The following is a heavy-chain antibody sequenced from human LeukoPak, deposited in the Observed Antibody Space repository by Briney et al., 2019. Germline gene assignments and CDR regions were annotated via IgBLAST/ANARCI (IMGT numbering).Heavy chain of an antibody. V-gene: IGHV4-4*02. J-gene: IGHJ4*02. Sequence: SGTLSLTCAVSGGSISSSNWWSWVRQPPGKGLEWIGEIYHSGSTNYNPSLKSRVTISVDKSKNQFSLKLSSVTAADTAVYYCARAQEIPAAPLNPPPAFDYWGQGTLVTVSS. CDR2: IYHSGST. CDR1: GGSISSSNW. D-gene: IGHD2-2*01. CDR3: ARAQEIPAAPLNPPPAFDY.